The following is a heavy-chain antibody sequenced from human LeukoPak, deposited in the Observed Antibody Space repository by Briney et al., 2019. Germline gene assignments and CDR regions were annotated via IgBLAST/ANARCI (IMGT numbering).Heavy chain of an antibody. CDR1: GFRFSDYW. Sequence: GGSLRLSCVASGFRFSDYWMAWVRQAPGKGPEWVANINPDGSEKKYAESVKGRFTISRDSANNSLYLQMNSLRVEETAVYYCARTAYTDEGMDVWSKGTTVTVSS. D-gene: IGHD2-21*02. CDR3: ARTAYTDEGMDV. J-gene: IGHJ6*03. V-gene: IGHV3-7*01. CDR2: INPDGSEK.